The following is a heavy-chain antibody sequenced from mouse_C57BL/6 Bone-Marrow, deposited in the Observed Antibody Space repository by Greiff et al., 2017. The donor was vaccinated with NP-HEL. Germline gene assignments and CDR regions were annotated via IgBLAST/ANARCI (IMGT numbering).Heavy chain of an antibody. CDR2: IDPENGDT. D-gene: IGHD2-4*01. CDR3: TSILILYDYDGAFDV. CDR1: GFNIKDDY. J-gene: IGHJ1*03. Sequence: VQLQQSGAELVRPGASVKLSCTASGFNIKDDYMHWVKQRPEQGLEWIGWIDPENGDTEYASKLQGKATITADTSSNTAYLQLSSLTSEDTAVYYCTSILILYDYDGAFDVWGTGTTVTVSS. V-gene: IGHV14-4*01.